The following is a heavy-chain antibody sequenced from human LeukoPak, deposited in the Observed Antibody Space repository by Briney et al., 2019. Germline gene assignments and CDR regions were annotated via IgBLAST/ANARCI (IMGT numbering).Heavy chain of an antibody. Sequence: GGALRLSCAASGFIFSTCWMTWVGQAPGRGVEGVANIKQDGSERYYVDSVKGRFTISRDNAKSSLYLQMKSPRAEDTAVYYCAKSLVVVNDPPDYWGQGTLVTVSS. CDR1: GFIFSTCW. CDR2: IKQDGSER. V-gene: IGHV3-7*01. J-gene: IGHJ4*02. D-gene: IGHD2-21*01. CDR3: AKSLVVVNDPPDY.